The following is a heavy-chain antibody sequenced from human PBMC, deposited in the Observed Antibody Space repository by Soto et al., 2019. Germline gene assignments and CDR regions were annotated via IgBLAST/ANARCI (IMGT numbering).Heavy chain of an antibody. J-gene: IGHJ6*02. V-gene: IGHV5-51*01. D-gene: IGHD3-3*01. CDR2: IYPGASDT. CDR3: ARSSITILGVVTDDYGMDV. CDR1: GYRFTTYC. Sequence: GASPKISCKGSGYRFTTYCINWVRLMPGKGLPWMGIIYPGASDTRYSPSFKGQVTISADTSISTAYLRWSSPKASDTARYYCARSSITILGVVTDDYGMDVWGQGTTVTVS.